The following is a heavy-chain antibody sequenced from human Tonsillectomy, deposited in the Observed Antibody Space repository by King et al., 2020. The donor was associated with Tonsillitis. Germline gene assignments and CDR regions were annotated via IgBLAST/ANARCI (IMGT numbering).Heavy chain of an antibody. Sequence: QLQESGPGLVKPSETLSLTCAVSGGSISSTSCYWGWIRQPPGKGLEWIGNIFYSGSTYYNPSLKSRVTISVATSKNQFSLKLSSVTAADTALYYCARLYYYGSGSYRYYFDSWGQGTLVTVSS. CDR2: IFYSGST. CDR3: ARLYYYGSGSYRYYFDS. J-gene: IGHJ4*02. V-gene: IGHV4-39*01. CDR1: GGSISSTSCY. D-gene: IGHD3-10*01.